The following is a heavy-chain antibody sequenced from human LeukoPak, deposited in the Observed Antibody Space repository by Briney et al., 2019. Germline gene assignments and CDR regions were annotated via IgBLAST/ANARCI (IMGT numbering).Heavy chain of an antibody. D-gene: IGHD3-3*01. CDR2: IYTSGST. V-gene: IGHV4-61*02. J-gene: IGHJ3*02. Sequence: PSQTLSLTCSVSGGSISSGRYYWSWIRQPAGKGLEWIGRIYTSGSTNYNPSLKSRVTISVDTSKNQFSLKLSSVTAADTAVYYCARVPGDYDFWSGYSVGAFDIWGQGTMVTVSS. CDR1: GGSISSGRYY. CDR3: ARVPGDYDFWSGYSVGAFDI.